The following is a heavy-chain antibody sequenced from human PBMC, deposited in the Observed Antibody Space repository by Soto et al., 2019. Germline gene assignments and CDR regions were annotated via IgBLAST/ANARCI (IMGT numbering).Heavy chain of an antibody. CDR1: GFTFSSCA. CDR2: IIDSGAST. J-gene: IGHJ6*02. V-gene: IGHV3-23*01. CDR3: AKGRSYYYYYGVDG. Sequence: EVQLLESGGGLVQPGGSLRLSCAASGFTFSSCAMGWVRQAPGKGLEWVSDIIDSGASTYYADSVKGRFTITRDNSKSTLYLPMNSLRAEDTALYYCAKGRSYYYYYGVDGWGQGTTVTVSS.